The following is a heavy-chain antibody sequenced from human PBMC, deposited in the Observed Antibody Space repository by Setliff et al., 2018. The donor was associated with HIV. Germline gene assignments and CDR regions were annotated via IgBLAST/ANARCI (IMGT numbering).Heavy chain of an antibody. CDR2: IYYSGST. CDR1: GFTFSSYS. V-gene: IGHV4-59*01. J-gene: IGHJ4*02. CDR3: ARAAYSYGRLYFDY. D-gene: IGHD5-18*01. Sequence: SCTASGFTFSSYSMNWVRQAPGKGLEWIGYIYYSGSTNYNPSLKSRVTISVDTSKNQFSLKLSSVTAADTAIYFCARAAYSYGRLYFDYWGQGTLVTVSS.